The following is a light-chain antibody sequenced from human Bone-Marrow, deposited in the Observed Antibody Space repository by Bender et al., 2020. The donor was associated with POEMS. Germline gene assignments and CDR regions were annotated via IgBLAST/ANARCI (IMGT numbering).Light chain of an antibody. CDR3: QAWDNNTYV. CDR1: DLGNKF. J-gene: IGLJ1*01. CDR2: QDN. V-gene: IGLV3-1*01. Sequence: SYELTQPPSVSVSPGQTATITCSGDDLGNKFACWYQQKPGQSPVLVIYQDNKRPSEIPERFSGSNSANTATLTISETQAMDEADYYCQAWDNNTYVFATGTKVTVL.